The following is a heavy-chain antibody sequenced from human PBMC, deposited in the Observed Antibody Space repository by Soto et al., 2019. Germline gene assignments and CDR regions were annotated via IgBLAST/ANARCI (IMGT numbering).Heavy chain of an antibody. D-gene: IGHD6-19*01. CDR2: IYWDDDK. J-gene: IGHJ4*02. CDR1: GFSLSSTRVA. V-gene: IGHV2-5*02. Sequence: QITLKESGPTLVKPTQTLTLTCTFSGFSLSSTRVAVGWIRQPPGKALEWLALIYWDDDKRYSPFLKSRLTITKDTSKTQVVLTMTNLDPVHTATYYCAHSVVAGLGYDFDYWGQGTLVTFSS. CDR3: AHSVVAGLGYDFDY.